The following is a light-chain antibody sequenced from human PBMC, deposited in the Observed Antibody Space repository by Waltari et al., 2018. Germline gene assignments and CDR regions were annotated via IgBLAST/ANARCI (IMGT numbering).Light chain of an antibody. CDR1: SSNIGAGYD. Sequence: QSVLTQPPSVSGAPGQRVTISCTGSSSNIGAGYDVHWSQQLPGTAPKLLIYGNSNRPSGVPDRCSGSKSGTSASLAITGLQAEDEADYCCQSYDSSLSGSEVFGGGTKLTVL. CDR2: GNS. J-gene: IGLJ2*01. V-gene: IGLV1-40*01. CDR3: QSYDSSLSGSEV.